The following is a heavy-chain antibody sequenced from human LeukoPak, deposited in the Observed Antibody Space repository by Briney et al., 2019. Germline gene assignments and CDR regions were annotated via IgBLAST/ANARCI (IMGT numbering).Heavy chain of an antibody. CDR3: ARVHVRGGYYQPYDY. CDR1: GYTFTGYY. Sequence: ASVKVSCKACGYTFTGYYMHWVRQAPGQGLAWMGWINPNSGGTNYAQKFQGRVTMTRDTSISTAYMELSRLRSDDTAVYYCARVHVRGGYYQPYDYWGQGTLVTVSS. V-gene: IGHV1-2*02. D-gene: IGHD3-22*01. J-gene: IGHJ4*02. CDR2: INPNSGGT.